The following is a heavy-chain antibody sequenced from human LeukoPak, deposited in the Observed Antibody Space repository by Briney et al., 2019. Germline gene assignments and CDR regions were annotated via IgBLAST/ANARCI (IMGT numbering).Heavy chain of an antibody. D-gene: IGHD2-21*01. CDR2: IYSGGKT. CDR3: ARDLGVISALDY. CDR1: GFTVSSNY. V-gene: IGHV3-53*01. J-gene: IGHJ4*02. Sequence: PGGSLRLSCAASGFTVSSNYMSWVRQAPGRGLEWVSVIYSGGKTYHADSVKGRFTTSRDNSKNTLYLQMNSLRAEDTAVYYCARDLGVISALDYWGQGILVTVSS.